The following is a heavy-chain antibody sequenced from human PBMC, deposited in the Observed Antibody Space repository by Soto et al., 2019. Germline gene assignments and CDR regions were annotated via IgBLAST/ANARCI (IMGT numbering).Heavy chain of an antibody. D-gene: IGHD3-10*01. CDR3: ARDFSVQTSLKPYGLDARYYFDY. Sequence: QVQLVQSGAEVKKPGSSVKVSCKASGGTFSSYAISWVRQAPGQGLEWMGGIIPIFGTANYAQKFQGRVTITADESTSTAYMELSSLRSEDTAVYYCARDFSVQTSLKPYGLDARYYFDYWGQGTLVTVSS. CDR2: IIPIFGTA. V-gene: IGHV1-69*01. J-gene: IGHJ4*02. CDR1: GGTFSSYA.